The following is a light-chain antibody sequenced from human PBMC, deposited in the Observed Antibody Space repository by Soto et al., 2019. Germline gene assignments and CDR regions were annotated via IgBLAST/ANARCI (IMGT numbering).Light chain of an antibody. CDR2: LGS. J-gene: IGKJ3*01. CDR1: QSLLHSNGYNY. CDR3: MQALQTPRT. Sequence: DIVMPQSPLSLPVTPGEPASISCRSSQSLLHSNGYNYLDWYLQKPGQSPQLLIYLGSNRASGVPDRFSDSGSCTDFTLKISRVEAEDVGVYYGMQALQTPRTFGPGTKVDSK. V-gene: IGKV2-28*01.